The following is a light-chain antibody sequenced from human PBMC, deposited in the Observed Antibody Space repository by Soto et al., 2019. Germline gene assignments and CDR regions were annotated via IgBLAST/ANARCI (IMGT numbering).Light chain of an antibody. J-gene: IGKJ1*01. Sequence: DIQVTQSPSSLSASVGDRVTITCRASQSISSYLAWYQHKPGKAPKRLISAASSLQRGVPSRFSGSGSGTEFTLTISSLQPEDFATYYCLQHNTYPWTFGQGTKVDIK. V-gene: IGKV1-17*01. CDR1: QSISSY. CDR3: LQHNTYPWT. CDR2: AAS.